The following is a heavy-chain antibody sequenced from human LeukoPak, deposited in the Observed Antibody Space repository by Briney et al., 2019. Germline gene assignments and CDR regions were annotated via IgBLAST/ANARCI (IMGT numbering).Heavy chain of an antibody. D-gene: IGHD2-15*01. J-gene: IGHJ6*02. CDR2: INPNSGGT. Sequence: GASVKVSCKASGYTFTGYYMHWVRQAPGQGLEWMGWINPNSGGTNYAQKFQGRVTMTRDTSISTAYMELSRLRSDDTAVYYCARVYCSGGSCYSGYYYYYGMDVWGQGTTVTVSS. V-gene: IGHV1-2*02. CDR1: GYTFTGYY. CDR3: ARVYCSGGSCYSGYYYYYGMDV.